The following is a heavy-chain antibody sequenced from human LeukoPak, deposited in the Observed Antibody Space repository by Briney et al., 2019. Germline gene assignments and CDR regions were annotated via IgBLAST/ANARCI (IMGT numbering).Heavy chain of an antibody. V-gene: IGHV3-53*01. J-gene: IGHJ4*02. D-gene: IGHD6-19*01. CDR3: ARDDTSGGYYEFGY. CDR2: TANDGRT. CDR1: GFTVSSNY. Sequence: TGGSLRLSCAASGFTVSSNYMSWVRQAPGKGLECVSVTANDGRTYYANSVKGRFTISRDISKNMVYLQMNSLRADDTAVYYCARDDTSGGYYEFGYWGQGTLVTVSS.